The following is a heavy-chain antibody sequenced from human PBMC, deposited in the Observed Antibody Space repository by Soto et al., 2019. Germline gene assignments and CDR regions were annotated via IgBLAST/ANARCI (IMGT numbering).Heavy chain of an antibody. V-gene: IGHV3-66*01. Sequence: EVQLVESGGGLVQPGGSLRLSCAASGITVSNNYMSWVRQAPGKGLECVSLIYSNGDTRYADSVKGRFTISRDNSKNTVSLQMNSLRAEDTAVYYCARDPPGIAAAGGGWGQGTTVTVSS. CDR2: IYSNGDT. D-gene: IGHD6-13*01. CDR1: GITVSNNY. CDR3: ARDPPGIAAAGGG. J-gene: IGHJ6*02.